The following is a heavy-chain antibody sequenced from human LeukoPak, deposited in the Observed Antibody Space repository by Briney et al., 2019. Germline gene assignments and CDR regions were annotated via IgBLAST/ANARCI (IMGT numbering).Heavy chain of an antibody. CDR1: SHPNNRYY. J-gene: IGHJ5*02. Sequence: PSDTLSLPCTVSSHPNNRYYWSWMPQPPGKGLVWIGYIYYSGSTNYNPSLKSRVTIAVDTSKNQFSLKLSSVTAADTAVYYCAREIMEYGYSSHNWFDPWGQGTLVTVSS. CDR3: AREIMEYGYSSHNWFDP. D-gene: IGHD6-13*01. CDR2: IYYSGST. V-gene: IGHV4-59*01.